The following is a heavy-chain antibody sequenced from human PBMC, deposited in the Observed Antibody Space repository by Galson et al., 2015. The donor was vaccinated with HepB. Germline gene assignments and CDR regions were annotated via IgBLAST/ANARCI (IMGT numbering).Heavy chain of an antibody. CDR1: GFTFRFYW. J-gene: IGHJ6*03. Sequence: SLRLSCAASGFTFRFYWMSWVRQAPGKGLEWVANIKQDGSEKYYVDSVKGRFTISRDNAKNSLYLQMNSLRAEDTAVYYCGRERASNYYIDVWGKGTTVTVSS. CDR2: IKQDGSEK. D-gene: IGHD6-6*01. V-gene: IGHV3-7*03. CDR3: GRERASNYYIDV.